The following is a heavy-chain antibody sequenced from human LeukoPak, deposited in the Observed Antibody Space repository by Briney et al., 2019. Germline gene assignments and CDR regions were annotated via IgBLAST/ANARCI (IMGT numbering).Heavy chain of an antibody. D-gene: IGHD2-2*01. Sequence: SETLSLTCTVSGGSISSYYWSWISQSPGKGLEWIGYIYYSGNTNYNPSLKSRVTISVDTSKNQFSLKLGSVTAADTAVYYCARHVVSFNWFDPWGQGTPVTVSP. CDR3: ARHVVSFNWFDP. CDR1: GGSISSYY. V-gene: IGHV4-59*08. CDR2: IYYSGNT. J-gene: IGHJ5*02.